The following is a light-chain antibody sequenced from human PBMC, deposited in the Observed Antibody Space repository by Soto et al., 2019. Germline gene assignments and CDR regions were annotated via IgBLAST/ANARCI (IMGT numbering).Light chain of an antibody. CDR2: LAS. V-gene: IGKV3-11*01. J-gene: IGKJ1*01. CDR1: QAVNTR. CDR3: HQRQSWPRT. Sequence: EIVLTQSPATLSSFPGDRVTLSCRASQAVNTRLVWYQHRPGQPPRLLIYLASNRAAGVPARFSGSGSGTDFTLTISDVEPEDFAVYYCHQRQSWPRTFGQGTTVDI.